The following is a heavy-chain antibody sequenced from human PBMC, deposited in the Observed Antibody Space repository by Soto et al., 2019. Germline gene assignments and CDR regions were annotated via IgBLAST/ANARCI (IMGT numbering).Heavy chain of an antibody. J-gene: IGHJ5*02. CDR2: INPNSGGT. D-gene: IGHD3-3*01. CDR3: ARDYDFWSGYSNRFDP. V-gene: IGHV1-2*02. CDR1: GYTFTGYY. Sequence: QVQLVQSGAEVKKPGASVKVSCKASGYTFTGYYMHWVRQAPGQGLEWMGWINPNSGGTNYAQKFQGSVTMTRDTSISTAYMQLSRLRSDDPAVYYCARDYDFWSGYSNRFDPWGQGTLVTVSS.